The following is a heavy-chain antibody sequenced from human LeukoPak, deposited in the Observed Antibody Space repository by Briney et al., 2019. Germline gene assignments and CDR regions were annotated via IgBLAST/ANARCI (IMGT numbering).Heavy chain of an antibody. CDR2: ITYDGSNK. CDR3: ARSEHIVVVTSTPASY. D-gene: IGHD2-21*02. J-gene: IGHJ4*02. V-gene: IGHV3-30-3*01. Sequence: GRSLRLSCAASGFTFSSYAMHWVRQAPGKGLEWVAVITYDGSNKYYADSVKGRFTISRDNSKNTVFMEMNSLKPEDTALYYCARSEHIVVVTSTPASYWGQGALVTVSS. CDR1: GFTFSSYA.